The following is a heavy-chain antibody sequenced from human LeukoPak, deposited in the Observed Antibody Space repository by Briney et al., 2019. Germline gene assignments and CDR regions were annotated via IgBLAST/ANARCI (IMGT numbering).Heavy chain of an antibody. CDR2: IYYSGST. D-gene: IGHD3-16*01. V-gene: IGHV4-39*07. Sequence: PSETLSLTCAVYGGSFSSYYWGWIRQPPGKGLEWIGSIYYSGSTYYNPSLKSRVTISVDTSKNQFSLKLSSVTAADTAVYYCAGVKGLFDYWGQGTLVTVSS. CDR3: AGVKGLFDY. J-gene: IGHJ4*02. CDR1: GGSFSSYY.